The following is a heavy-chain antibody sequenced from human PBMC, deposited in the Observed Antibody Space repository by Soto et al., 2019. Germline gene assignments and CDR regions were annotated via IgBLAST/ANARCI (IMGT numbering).Heavy chain of an antibody. J-gene: IGHJ4*02. D-gene: IGHD5-18*01. CDR1: GYTLTGYY. CDR2: ISPDTGIT. Sequence: QVQLVQSGAEVKKPGASVKVSCKASGYTLTGYYLHWVRQAPGQGLEWMGWISPDTGITNYAQSFRGRVTMTRDTSSNTAYMELNRLRSDDAAVYYCTRQRFDHGDTYEDAKFSYYFDCWGQGTLLAVST. CDR3: TRQRFDHGDTYEDAKFSYYFDC. V-gene: IGHV1-2*02.